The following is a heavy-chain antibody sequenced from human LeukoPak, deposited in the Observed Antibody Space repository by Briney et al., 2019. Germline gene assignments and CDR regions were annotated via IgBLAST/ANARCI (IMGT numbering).Heavy chain of an antibody. D-gene: IGHD3-10*01. J-gene: IGHJ4*02. CDR3: ARASEFYDY. V-gene: IGHV3-33*01. CDR2: IWNDGSNK. CDR1: GFTFSVYG. Sequence: GGSLRLSCAASGFTFSVYGMHWVRQAPGRGPEWVAVIWNDGSNKYYADSVKGRFTISRDNSKNTLYLQMNNLRADDTAVYYCARASEFYDYWGQGTLVTVSS.